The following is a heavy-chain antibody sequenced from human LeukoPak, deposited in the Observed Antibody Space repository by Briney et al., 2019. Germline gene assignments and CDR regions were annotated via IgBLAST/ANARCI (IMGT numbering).Heavy chain of an antibody. CDR1: GLTVSSNY. Sequence: PGGSLRLSCAASGLTVSSNYMSWVRHAPGKGLEWVSVIYSGGSTYYADSVKGRFTISRDNPKNTLYLQMNSLRAEDTAVYYCARSPWEQQLVLVYWGQGTLVTVSS. CDR2: IYSGGST. J-gene: IGHJ4*02. CDR3: ARSPWEQQLVLVY. V-gene: IGHV3-66*01. D-gene: IGHD6-13*01.